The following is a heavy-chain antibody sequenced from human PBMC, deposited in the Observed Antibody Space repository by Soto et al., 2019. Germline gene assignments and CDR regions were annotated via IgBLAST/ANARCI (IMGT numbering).Heavy chain of an antibody. CDR2: INHSGST. CDR1: GGSFSGYY. V-gene: IGHV4-34*01. D-gene: IGHD5-18*01. Sequence: QVQLQQWGAGLLKPSETLSLTCAVYGGSFSGYYWSWIRQPPGKGLEWIGEINHSGSTNYNPSLKSRVTISLDTSKNQFSLKLNSVTAADTAVYYCARALGYTYGHLPIDYWGQGALVTVSS. J-gene: IGHJ4*02. CDR3: ARALGYTYGHLPIDY.